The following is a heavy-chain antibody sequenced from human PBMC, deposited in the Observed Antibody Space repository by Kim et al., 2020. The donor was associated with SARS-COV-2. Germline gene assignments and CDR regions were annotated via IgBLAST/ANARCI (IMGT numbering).Heavy chain of an antibody. Sequence: YADSVKGRFTISRDNAKDSLYLQMNSLRAEDTAVYYCARVYISGWYYFDYWGQGTLVTVSS. J-gene: IGHJ4*02. CDR3: ARVYISGWYYFDY. V-gene: IGHV3-21*01. D-gene: IGHD6-19*01.